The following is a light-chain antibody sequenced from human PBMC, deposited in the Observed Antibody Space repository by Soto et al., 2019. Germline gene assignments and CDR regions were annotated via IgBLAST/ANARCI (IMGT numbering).Light chain of an antibody. CDR2: DAS. CDR3: PQYNNWPPT. J-gene: IGKJ4*01. Sequence: EIVLIQVAATLSVSPGERATLSCRASQSISRTLAWYQQKSGQPPRLLIYDASTRATGFPARFSGSGSGTEFTLTISSLQSEDFAVNYCPQYNNWPPTLGGGTKVDIK. V-gene: IGKV3D-15*01. CDR1: QSISRT.